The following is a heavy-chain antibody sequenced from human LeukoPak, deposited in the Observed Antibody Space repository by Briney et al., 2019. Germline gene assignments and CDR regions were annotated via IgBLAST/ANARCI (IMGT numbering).Heavy chain of an antibody. D-gene: IGHD3-3*01. CDR2: IYTSGST. V-gene: IGHV4-4*07. J-gene: IGHJ4*02. CDR3: ARVGRYDFWSGYPNNFDY. CDR1: GGSISSYY. Sequence: SETLSLTCTVSGGSISSYYWSWIRQPAGKGLEWIGRIYTSGSTNYNPSLKSRVTISVDTSKNQFSLKLSSVTAADTAVYYCARVGRYDFWSGYPNNFDYWGQGTLVTVSS.